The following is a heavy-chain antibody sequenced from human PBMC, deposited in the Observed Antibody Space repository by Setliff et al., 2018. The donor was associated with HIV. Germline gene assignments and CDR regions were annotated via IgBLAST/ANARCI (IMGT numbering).Heavy chain of an antibody. Sequence: GGSLRLSCEASGFTFSDYDFHWVRQAAGKGLEWVSAIGTGGDTYYVDSVKGRFTISRENARNSLYLQMNSLRVGDTAVYYCARDPLQLEQLGWFDPWGQGALVTVSS. CDR1: GFTFSDYD. CDR2: IGTGGDT. V-gene: IGHV3-13*01. J-gene: IGHJ5*02. D-gene: IGHD1-1*01. CDR3: ARDPLQLEQLGWFDP.